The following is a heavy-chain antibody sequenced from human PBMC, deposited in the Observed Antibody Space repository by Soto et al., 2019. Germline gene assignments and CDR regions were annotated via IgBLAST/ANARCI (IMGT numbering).Heavy chain of an antibody. CDR2: VYYTGST. CDR3: ARTVLGPDLLADSFVDYYYYMDV. CDR1: GGSISNFY. Sequence: SETLSLTCTVSGGSISNFYWSWIRQPPGKGLEWICYVYYTGSTSYNPSLKRRVTFSADSSKGQFSLRLNSVTAADTAVYYCARTVLGPDLLADSFVDYYYYMDVWGQGTTVTVSS. V-gene: IGHV4-59*08. D-gene: IGHD3-9*01. J-gene: IGHJ6*03.